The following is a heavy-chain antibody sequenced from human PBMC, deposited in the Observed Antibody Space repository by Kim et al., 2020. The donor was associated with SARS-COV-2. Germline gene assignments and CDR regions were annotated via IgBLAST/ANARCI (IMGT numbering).Heavy chain of an antibody. J-gene: IGHJ6*02. V-gene: IGHV1-8*01. Sequence: ASVKVSCKASGYTFTSYDINWVRQATGQGLEWMGWMNPNSGNTGYAQKFQGRVTMTRNTSISTAYMELSSLRSEDTAVYYCARVGSLQWLVRGGYYGMDVWGQGTTVTVSS. CDR1: GYTFTSYD. CDR2: MNPNSGNT. D-gene: IGHD6-19*01. CDR3: ARVGSLQWLVRGGYYGMDV.